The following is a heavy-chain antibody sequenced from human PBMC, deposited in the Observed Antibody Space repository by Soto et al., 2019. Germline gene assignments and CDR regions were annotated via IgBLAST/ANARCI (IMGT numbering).Heavy chain of an antibody. CDR1: GGSISSGGYY. D-gene: IGHD2-21*01. V-gene: IGHV4-39*01. CDR2: IYYSGST. J-gene: IGHJ5*02. Sequence: SETLSLTCTVSGGSISSGGYYWSWIRQHPGKGLEWIGYIYYSGSTFYNPSLASRVSVSVDTSKNEFSLKLRSVTAADTAVYYCARQPTTGDTDLWFDPWGQGTLVTVSS. CDR3: ARQPTTGDTDLWFDP.